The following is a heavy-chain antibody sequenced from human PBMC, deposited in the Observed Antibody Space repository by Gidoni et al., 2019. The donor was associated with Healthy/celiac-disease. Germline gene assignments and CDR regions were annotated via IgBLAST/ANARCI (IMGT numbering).Heavy chain of an antibody. CDR3: ARGSYDFWSGYPLDP. Sequence: QVQLPESVPGLVKPSETLSLTCTFSGGSISSYYWSWIRQPPGKGLDWIGYIYYSGSTNYNPSLKSRVTISVDTSKNQFSLKLSSVTAADTAVYYCARGSYDFWSGYPLDPWGQGTLVTVSS. CDR1: GGSISSYY. V-gene: IGHV4-59*01. J-gene: IGHJ5*02. D-gene: IGHD3-3*01. CDR2: IYYSGST.